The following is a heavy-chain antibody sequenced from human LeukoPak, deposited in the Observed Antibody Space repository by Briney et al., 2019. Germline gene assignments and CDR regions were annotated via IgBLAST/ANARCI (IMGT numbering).Heavy chain of an antibody. D-gene: IGHD1-26*01. J-gene: IGHJ6*03. Sequence: SETLSLTCAVYGGSFSGYYWSWNRQPPGKGLEWIGEINHSGSTNYNPSLKSRVTISVDTSKNQFSLKLSSVTAADTAVYYCARQYPRYSGSRYYYYMDVWGKGTTVTVSS. CDR2: INHSGST. CDR1: GGSFSGYY. V-gene: IGHV4-34*01. CDR3: ARQYPRYSGSRYYYYMDV.